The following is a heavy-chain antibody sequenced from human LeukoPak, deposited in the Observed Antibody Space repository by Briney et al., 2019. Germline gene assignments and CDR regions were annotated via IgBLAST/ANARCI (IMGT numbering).Heavy chain of an antibody. CDR2: IKSKTDGGTT. CDR1: GFTFSSYT. V-gene: IGHV3-15*01. D-gene: IGHD3-16*01. J-gene: IGHJ6*03. CDR3: TTDRPPLFSGGVTPLRMDV. Sequence: PGGSLRLSCAVSGFTFSSYTMNWVRQAPGKGLEWVGRIKSKTDGGTTDYAAPVKGRFTISRDDSKNTLYLQMNSLKTEDTAVYYCTTDRPPLFSGGVTPLRMDVWGKGTTVTVSS.